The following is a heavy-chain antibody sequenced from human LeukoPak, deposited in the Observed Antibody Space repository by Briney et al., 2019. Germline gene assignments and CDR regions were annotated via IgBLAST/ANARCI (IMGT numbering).Heavy chain of an antibody. CDR1: GFTFSSYW. V-gene: IGHV3-74*01. D-gene: IGHD4-23*01. CDR2: IASDGSST. Sequence: GVSLRLSCAASGFTFSSYWMNWVRQAPGKGLVWVSRIASDGSSTTYAGSVKGRFSISRDNAKNTLYLQMNSLRVEDTAVYYCARGRPHGNDYWGQGTLVTVSS. J-gene: IGHJ4*02. CDR3: ARGRPHGNDY.